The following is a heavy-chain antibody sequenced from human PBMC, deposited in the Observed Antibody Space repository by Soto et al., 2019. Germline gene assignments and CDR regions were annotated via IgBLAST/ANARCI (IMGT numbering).Heavy chain of an antibody. D-gene: IGHD3-9*01. J-gene: IGHJ4*02. CDR1: GFTFSSYG. V-gene: IGHV3-30*18. CDR2: ISYDGSNK. Sequence: QVQLVESGGGVVQPGRSLRLSCAASGFTFSSYGMHWVRQAPGKGLEWVAVISYDGSNKYYADSVKGRFTISRDNSKNTLDLQMNSLRAEDTDVYYCAKDPRLDILTGPFDYWGQGTLVTVSS. CDR3: AKDPRLDILTGPFDY.